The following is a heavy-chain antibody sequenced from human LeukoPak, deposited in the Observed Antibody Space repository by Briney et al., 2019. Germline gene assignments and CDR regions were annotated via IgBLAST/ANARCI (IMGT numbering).Heavy chain of an antibody. V-gene: IGHV3-48*03. CDR3: ESRAIFGVVVMDY. J-gene: IGHJ4*02. CDR2: ISSSGTTI. Sequence: QPGGSLRLYCTTSGLTFISYEMSWVRQAPGKGLEWVSYISSSGTTIYYADSVKGRFTISRDNAKNSVYLQINILRAKDTAVYYCESRAIFGVVVMDYWGQGTLVTVSS. CDR1: GLTFISYE. D-gene: IGHD3-3*01.